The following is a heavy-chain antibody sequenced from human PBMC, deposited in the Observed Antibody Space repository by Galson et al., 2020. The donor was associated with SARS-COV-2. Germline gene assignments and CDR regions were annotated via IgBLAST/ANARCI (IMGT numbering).Heavy chain of an antibody. J-gene: IGHJ4*02. D-gene: IGHD2-21*01. CDR3: VAKTLDRNGYYSDY. CDR1: GISFSDFG. Sequence: GESLKISCAASGISFSDFGKQWVRQAPGKGLEWVAVIWFDGSQKYYADSLRGRFSVSRDNSKSTVDLQMSDLRGDYTAVYYCVAKTLDRNGYYSDYWGQGTLVTVSS. V-gene: IGHV3-33*01. CDR2: IWFDGSQK.